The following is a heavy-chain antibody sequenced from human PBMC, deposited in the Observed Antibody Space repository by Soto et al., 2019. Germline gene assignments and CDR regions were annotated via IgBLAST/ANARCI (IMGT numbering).Heavy chain of an antibody. Sequence: QVQLVQSGAEVKKPGSSVKVSCKASGGTFSSYAISWVRQAPGQGLEWIGGIIPIFGTANYAQKFQGRVTITADKSTSTAYMELSSLRSEDTAVYYCASGYDYVWGSYPTLDYWGQGTLVTVSS. V-gene: IGHV1-69*06. CDR3: ASGYDYVWGSYPTLDY. CDR2: IIPIFGTA. D-gene: IGHD3-16*02. CDR1: GGTFSSYA. J-gene: IGHJ4*02.